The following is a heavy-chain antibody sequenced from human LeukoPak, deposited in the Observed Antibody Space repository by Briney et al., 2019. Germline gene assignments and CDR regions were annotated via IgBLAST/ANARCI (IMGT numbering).Heavy chain of an antibody. Sequence: GGSLRLSCAASGFAFSTFAMSWVRQAPGKGLDWVSSISGSGGSAYYADSVKGRFTISRDSSKNTLYPQMNSLRAEDTAVYYCAKGVGTNKGGYYFDYWGQGTPVTVSS. CDR3: AKGVGTNKGGYYFDY. D-gene: IGHD1-26*01. V-gene: IGHV3-23*01. CDR2: ISGSGGSA. CDR1: GFAFSTFA. J-gene: IGHJ4*02.